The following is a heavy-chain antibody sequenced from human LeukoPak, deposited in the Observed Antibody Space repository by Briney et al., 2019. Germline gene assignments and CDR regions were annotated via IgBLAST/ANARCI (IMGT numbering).Heavy chain of an antibody. V-gene: IGHV3-48*01. CDR3: ARAGYSASWYQD. D-gene: IGHD6-13*01. Sequence: GGSLRLSCAASGFTFSSYSMNWVRQAPGKGLEWVSDISRSSSTIYCADSVKGRFTISRDNAKNSLYLQMNSLRAEDTAVYYCARAGYSASWYQDWGQGTLVTVSS. CDR1: GFTFSSYS. J-gene: IGHJ4*02. CDR2: ISRSSSTI.